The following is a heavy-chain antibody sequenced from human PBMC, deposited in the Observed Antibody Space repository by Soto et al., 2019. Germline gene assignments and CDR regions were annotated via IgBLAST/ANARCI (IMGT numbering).Heavy chain of an antibody. D-gene: IGHD5-12*01. CDR3: ARDSLPRWLQSEYYFDY. CDR1: GYTFTSYY. Sequence: ASAEVSCKASGYTFTSYYMHCVRRAPGQGLEWMGIINPSGGSTSYAQKFQGRVTMTRDTSTSTVYMELSSLRSEDTAVYYCARDSLPRWLQSEYYFDYWGQGTLVTVSS. CDR2: INPSGGST. J-gene: IGHJ4*02. V-gene: IGHV1-46*01.